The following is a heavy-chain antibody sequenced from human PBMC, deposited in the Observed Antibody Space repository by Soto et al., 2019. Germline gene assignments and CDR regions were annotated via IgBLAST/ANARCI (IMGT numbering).Heavy chain of an antibody. CDR1: GYTFTGYY. Sequence: GASVKVSCKASGYTFTGYYMHWVRQAPGQGLEWMGWINPNSGGTNYAQKFQGRVTMTRDTSISTAYMELSRLRSDDTAVYYCAREEITMIVVVITGFDYWGQGTLVT. D-gene: IGHD3-22*01. J-gene: IGHJ4*02. V-gene: IGHV1-2*02. CDR3: AREEITMIVVVITGFDY. CDR2: INPNSGGT.